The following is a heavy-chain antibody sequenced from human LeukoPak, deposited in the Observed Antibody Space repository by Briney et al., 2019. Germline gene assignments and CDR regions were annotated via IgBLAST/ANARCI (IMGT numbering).Heavy chain of an antibody. CDR2: IYYSGST. CDR3: AGRRLYYYDSSGYYPFDY. V-gene: IGHV4-59*01. D-gene: IGHD3-22*01. CDR1: GGSISSYY. Sequence: SETLSLTCTVSGGSISSYYWSWIRQPPGKGLEWIGYIYYSGSTNYNPSLKSRVTISVDTSKNQFSLKLSSVTAADTAVYYCAGRRLYYYDSSGYYPFDYWGQGTLVTVSS. J-gene: IGHJ4*02.